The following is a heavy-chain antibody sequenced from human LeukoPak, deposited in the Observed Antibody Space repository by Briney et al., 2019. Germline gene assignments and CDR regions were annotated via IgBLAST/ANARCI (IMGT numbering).Heavy chain of an antibody. CDR2: ISSSSSTI. CDR1: GFTFSSYS. V-gene: IGHV3-48*01. J-gene: IGHJ4*02. Sequence: GGSLRLSCAASGFTFSSYSMNWVRQAPGKGLEWVSYISSSSSTIYYADSVKGRFSISRDNSKNTFYLQMNSLRAEDTAVYYCAGRGGSGSYFDYWGQGTLVTVSS. D-gene: IGHD3-10*01. CDR3: AGRGGSGSYFDY.